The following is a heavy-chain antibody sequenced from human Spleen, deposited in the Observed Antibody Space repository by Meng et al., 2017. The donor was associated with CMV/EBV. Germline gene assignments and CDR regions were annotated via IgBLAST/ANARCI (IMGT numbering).Heavy chain of an antibody. D-gene: IGHD3-3*01. CDR1: GYTFTGYY. CDR2: INPNTGVT. CDR3: ARDVRSSADV. Sequence: ASVKVSCKASGYTFTGYYMHWVRQAPGQGLEWMGWINPNTGVTKCAQKFQGRVTMTRDTSISTAYMELSRLKFDDTAVYYCARDVRSSADVWGQGTTVTVSS. J-gene: IGHJ6*02. V-gene: IGHV1-2*02.